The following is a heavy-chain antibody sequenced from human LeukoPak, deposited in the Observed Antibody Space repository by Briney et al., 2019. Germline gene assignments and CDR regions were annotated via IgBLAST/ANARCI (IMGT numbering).Heavy chain of an antibody. V-gene: IGHV4-61*02. CDR1: GGSISRSRYY. J-gene: IGHJ4*02. Sequence: PSETLSLTCTVSGGSISRSRYYWGWIRQPPGKGLEWIGRIYTSGSTNYNPSLKSRVTISVDTSKNQFSLKLSSVTAADTAVYYCARDDYYDSSGHDYWGQGTLVTVSS. CDR2: IYTSGST. D-gene: IGHD3-22*01. CDR3: ARDDYYDSSGHDY.